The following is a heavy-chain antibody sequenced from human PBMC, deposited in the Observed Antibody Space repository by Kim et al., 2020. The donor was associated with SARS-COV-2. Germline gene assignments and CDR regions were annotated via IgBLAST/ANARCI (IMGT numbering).Heavy chain of an antibody. Sequence: GGSLRLSCAASGFTFTNYAMSWVRQAPGKGLEWVSAISGSGGSTYYADSVKGRFAISRDNSKNTLYLQMNTLRAEDTAVYYCANRRGVTYYFDSWGQGTLVTVSS. CDR1: GFTFTNYA. V-gene: IGHV3-23*01. CDR2: ISGSGGST. CDR3: ANRRGVTYYFDS. J-gene: IGHJ4*02. D-gene: IGHD3-10*01.